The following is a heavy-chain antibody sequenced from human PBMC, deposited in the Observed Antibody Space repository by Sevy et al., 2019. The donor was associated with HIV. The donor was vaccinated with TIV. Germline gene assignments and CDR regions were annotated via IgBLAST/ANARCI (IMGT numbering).Heavy chain of an antibody. CDR1: GGSISSGGYY. J-gene: IGHJ5*02. CDR2: IYYSGST. D-gene: IGHD2-15*01. CDR3: ARGMVCSGGSCYRFDP. V-gene: IGHV4-31*03. Sequence: SETLSLTCTVSGGSISSGGYYWSWIRQHPGKGLEWIGYIYYSGSTYYNPSLKSRVTISVDTSKNQFSLKLSSVTAADTAVYYCARGMVCSGGSCYRFDPWGQGTLVTVSS.